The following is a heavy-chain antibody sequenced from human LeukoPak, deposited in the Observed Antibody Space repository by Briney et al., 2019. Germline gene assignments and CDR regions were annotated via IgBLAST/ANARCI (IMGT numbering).Heavy chain of an antibody. V-gene: IGHV1-69*13. CDR1: GGTFSSYA. J-gene: IGHJ4*02. CDR2: IIPIFGTA. D-gene: IGHD6-19*01. Sequence: SVKVSCKASGGTFSSYAIGWVRQAPGQGLEWMGGIIPIFGTANYAQKFQGRVTITADESTSTAYMELSSLRSEDTAVYYCARGHSSGWTWDYWGQGTLVTVSS. CDR3: ARGHSSGWTWDY.